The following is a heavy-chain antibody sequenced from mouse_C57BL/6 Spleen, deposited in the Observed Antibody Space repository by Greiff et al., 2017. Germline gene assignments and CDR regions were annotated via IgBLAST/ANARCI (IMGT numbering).Heavy chain of an antibody. CDR1: GFSLTSYG. CDR3: AKRASHYYGSSYGYFDV. CDR2: IWGGGST. D-gene: IGHD1-1*01. V-gene: IGHV2-9*01. Sequence: VQLVESGPGLVAPSQSLSITCTVSGFSLTSYGVDWVRQPPGKGLEWLGVIWGGGSTNYNSALMSRLSISKDNSKSQVFLKMNSLQTDDTAMYYCAKRASHYYGSSYGYFDVWGTGTTVTVSS. J-gene: IGHJ1*03.